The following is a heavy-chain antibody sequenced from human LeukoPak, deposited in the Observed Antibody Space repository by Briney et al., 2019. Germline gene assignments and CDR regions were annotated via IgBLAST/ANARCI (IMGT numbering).Heavy chain of an antibody. CDR2: IDYGGST. CDR1: GDSSSNSIYY. Sequence: SETLSLTCTVSGDSSSNSIYYWGWIRQPPGKGLEWIGSIDYGGSTNYNPSLKSRVTISVDTSKNQFSLKLSSVTAADTAVYYCAITTGTTDGIDYWGQGTLVTVSS. V-gene: IGHV4-39*07. J-gene: IGHJ4*02. CDR3: AITTGTTDGIDY. D-gene: IGHD1-1*01.